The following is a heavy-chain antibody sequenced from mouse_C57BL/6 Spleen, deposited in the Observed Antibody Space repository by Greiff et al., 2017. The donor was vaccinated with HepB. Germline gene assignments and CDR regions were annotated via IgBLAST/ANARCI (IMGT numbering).Heavy chain of an antibody. CDR2: IWRGGST. CDR3: AKKGGSRDYYAMDY. Sequence: VQLQQSGPGLVQPSQSLSITCTVSGFSLTSYGVHWVRQSPGKGLEWLGVIWRGGSTDYNAAFMSRLSITKDNSKSQVFFKMNSLQADDTAIYYCAKKGGSRDYYAMDYWGQGTSVTVSS. CDR1: GFSLTSYG. D-gene: IGHD3-3*01. J-gene: IGHJ4*01. V-gene: IGHV2-5*01.